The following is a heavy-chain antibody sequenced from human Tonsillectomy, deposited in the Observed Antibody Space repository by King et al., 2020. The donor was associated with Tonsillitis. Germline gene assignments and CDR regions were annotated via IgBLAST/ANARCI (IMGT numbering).Heavy chain of an antibody. CDR1: GFTFSSYA. CDR2: ISYDGSNK. D-gene: IGHD4-23*01. J-gene: IGHJ4*02. V-gene: IGHV3-30-3*01. Sequence: VQLVESGGGVVQPGRSLRLSCAASGFTFSSYAMHWVRQAPGKGLEWVAVISYDGSNKYYADSVKGRFTISRDNSKNTLYLQMNSLRAEDTAVYYCASDTSVGAAIYFDYWGQGTLVTVSS. CDR3: ASDTSVGAAIYFDY.